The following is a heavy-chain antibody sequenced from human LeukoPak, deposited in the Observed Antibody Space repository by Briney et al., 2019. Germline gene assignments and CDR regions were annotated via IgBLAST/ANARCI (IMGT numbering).Heavy chain of an antibody. J-gene: IGHJ4*02. CDR1: GGTFSSYA. CDR2: IIPIFGTA. Sequence: SVKVSCKASGGTFSSYAISWVRQAPGQGLEWMGGIIPIFGTANYAQKFQGRVTITADESTSTAYMELSSLRSEDTAVYYCAAVRNYYDSSGYYDYVDYWGQGTLVTVSS. CDR3: AAVRNYYDSSGYYDYVDY. V-gene: IGHV1-69*13. D-gene: IGHD3-22*01.